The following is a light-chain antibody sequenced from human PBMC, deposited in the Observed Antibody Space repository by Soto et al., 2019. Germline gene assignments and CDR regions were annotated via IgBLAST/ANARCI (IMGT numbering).Light chain of an antibody. Sequence: QSVLTQPASVSRSPGQSIAISCTGTSSNVGGYSYVSWYQQQPGKAPKLVISDVSNRPSGVSDRFSGSKSGNTASLTISGLQTEDEADYYCASYTTSSTYVFGTG. CDR3: ASYTTSSTYV. CDR2: DVS. V-gene: IGLV2-14*01. CDR1: SSNVGGYSY. J-gene: IGLJ1*01.